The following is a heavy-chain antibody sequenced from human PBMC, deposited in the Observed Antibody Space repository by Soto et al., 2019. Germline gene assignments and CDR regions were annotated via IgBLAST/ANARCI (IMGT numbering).Heavy chain of an antibody. CDR1: GFTFSSYG. CDR2: IWYDGSNK. CDR3: ARSGGKGYCSGGSCYSNYYYYGMDV. D-gene: IGHD2-15*01. V-gene: IGHV3-33*01. J-gene: IGHJ6*02. Sequence: GGSLRLSCAASGFTFSSYGMHWVRQAPGKGLEWVAVIWYDGSNKYYADSVKGRFTISRDNSKNTLYLQMNSLRAEDTAVYYCARSGGKGYCSGGSCYSNYYYYGMDVWGQGTTVTVSS.